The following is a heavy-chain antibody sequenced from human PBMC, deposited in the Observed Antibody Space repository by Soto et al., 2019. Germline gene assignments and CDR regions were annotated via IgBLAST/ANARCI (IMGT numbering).Heavy chain of an antibody. D-gene: IGHD1-26*01. CDR1: GFMFSTYG. Sequence: VQLVESGGGLVKPGGSLRLSCAASGFMFSTYGMNWVRQAPGKGLEWVSLITRNSHYIYQADSVRGRFTISRDDAKNSLYLQMDSLRAEDTAVYYCAREMKGDYFFYGMDVWGQGTTVTVSS. CDR2: ITRNSHYI. J-gene: IGHJ6*02. V-gene: IGHV3-21*01. CDR3: AREMKGDYFFYGMDV.